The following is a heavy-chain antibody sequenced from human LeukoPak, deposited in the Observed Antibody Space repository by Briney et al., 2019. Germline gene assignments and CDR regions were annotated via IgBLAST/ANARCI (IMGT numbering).Heavy chain of an antibody. CDR1: GFTFSNFA. V-gene: IGHV3-23*01. CDR3: AKSGPYCSSTSCNYFDY. J-gene: IGHJ4*02. Sequence: GGSLRLSCAASGFTFSNFAMSWVRQAPGKGLEWVSAISGSGGSTYYADSVKGRFTISRDNSKNALFLQMNSLRAEDTAVYYCAKSGPYCSSTSCNYFDYWGQGTLVTVSS. D-gene: IGHD2-2*01. CDR2: ISGSGGST.